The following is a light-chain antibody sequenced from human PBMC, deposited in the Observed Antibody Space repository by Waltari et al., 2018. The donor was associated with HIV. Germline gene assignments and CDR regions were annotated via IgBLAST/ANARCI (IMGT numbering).Light chain of an antibody. CDR1: SSDVGRSNY. Sequence: QSALTQPPSASGSPGQSVTISCTGTSSDVGRSNYVSWYQQHPGKAPKLMIYEVSKRPSGVPDRFSGSKSGNTASLTVSGLQAEDGADYYCTSSAGSNNLVFGGGTKLTVL. V-gene: IGLV2-8*01. CDR2: EVS. J-gene: IGLJ3*02. CDR3: TSSAGSNNLV.